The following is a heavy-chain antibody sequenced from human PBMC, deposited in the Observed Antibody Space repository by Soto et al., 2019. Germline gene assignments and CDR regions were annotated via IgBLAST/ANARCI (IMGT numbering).Heavy chain of an antibody. Sequence: SVKVSCKASGGTFSSYAISWVRQAPRQGLEWMGGIIPIFGTANYAQKFQGRVTITADESTSTAYMELSSLRSEDTAVYYCARTYYDFWSGYSDFDYWGQGTLVTVSS. J-gene: IGHJ4*02. CDR1: GGTFSSYA. V-gene: IGHV1-69*13. CDR3: ARTYYDFWSGYSDFDY. CDR2: IIPIFGTA. D-gene: IGHD3-3*01.